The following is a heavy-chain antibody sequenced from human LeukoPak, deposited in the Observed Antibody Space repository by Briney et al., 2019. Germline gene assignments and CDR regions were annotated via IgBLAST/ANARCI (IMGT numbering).Heavy chain of an antibody. Sequence: GGSLRLSCTASGFTFGDYAMSWVRQAPGKGLEWVGFIRSKAYGGTTEYAASVKGRFTISRDDSRSIAYLQMNSLRAEDTAVYYCAKGPRDFWSGYYGQTASTYYFDYWGQGTLVTVSS. CDR2: IRSKAYGGTT. J-gene: IGHJ4*02. CDR1: GFTFGDYA. V-gene: IGHV3-49*04. D-gene: IGHD3-3*01. CDR3: AKGPRDFWSGYYGQTASTYYFDY.